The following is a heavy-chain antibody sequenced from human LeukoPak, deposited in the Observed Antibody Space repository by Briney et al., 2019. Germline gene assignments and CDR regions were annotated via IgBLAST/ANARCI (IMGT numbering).Heavy chain of an antibody. V-gene: IGHV3-7*01. CDR3: ARDPYYYNSSGYSNFFDY. J-gene: IGHJ4*02. D-gene: IGHD3-22*01. CDR1: GFTFSSYW. Sequence: PGGSLRLSCAASGFTFSSYWMSWVRQAPGKGLEWVANIKQDGSEKYYVDSVKGRFTISRDNAKNSLYLQMNSLRAEDTAVYYCARDPYYYNSSGYSNFFDYWGQGTLVTVSS. CDR2: IKQDGSEK.